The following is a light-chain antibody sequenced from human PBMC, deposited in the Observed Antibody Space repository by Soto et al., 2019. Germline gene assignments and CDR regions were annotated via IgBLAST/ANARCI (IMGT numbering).Light chain of an antibody. J-gene: IGKJ5*01. CDR3: RQYNAYPIT. V-gene: IGKV1-5*01. CDR2: DVS. Sequence: MTQSPATLAVSPGDTATLSCRASQSLGGNLAWYQQKPGKAPELLIYDVSSLESGVPSRFSGSGSGTEFTLTISSLQPDDSATYYCRQYNAYPITLGQGTRLEIK. CDR1: QSLGGN.